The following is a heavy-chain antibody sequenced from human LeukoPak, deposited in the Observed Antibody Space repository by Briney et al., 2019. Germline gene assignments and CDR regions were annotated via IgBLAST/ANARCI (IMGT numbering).Heavy chain of an antibody. CDR1: GYTFTAYY. CDR3: ARRCDTSSYYTYYFDY. Sequence: ASVKVSCKASGYTFTAYYMHWVRQAPGQGLEWMGWINPNSGGTNYAHKFQGRVTMTRDTSISTAYMELSRLRSDDTAVYFCARRCDTSSYYTYYFDYWGQGTLVTVSS. J-gene: IGHJ4*02. V-gene: IGHV1-2*07. D-gene: IGHD3-22*01. CDR2: INPNSGGT.